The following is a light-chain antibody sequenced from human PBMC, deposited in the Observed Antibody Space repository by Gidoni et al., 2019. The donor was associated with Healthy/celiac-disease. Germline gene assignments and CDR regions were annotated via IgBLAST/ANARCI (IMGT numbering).Light chain of an antibody. CDR1: SSNIGAGYD. Sequence: QSVLTQPPSVSGAPGQMVTISSTGSSSNIGAGYDVHWYQQLPGTAPKLLIYGNSNRPSGVPDRFSGSKSGTSDSLAITGLQAEDEADYYCQSYDSSLSGSRVFGGGTKLTVL. J-gene: IGLJ3*02. CDR2: GNS. V-gene: IGLV1-40*01. CDR3: QSYDSSLSGSRV.